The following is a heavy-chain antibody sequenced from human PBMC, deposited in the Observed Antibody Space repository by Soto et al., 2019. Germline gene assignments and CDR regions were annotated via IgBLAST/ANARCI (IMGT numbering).Heavy chain of an antibody. CDR1: GGSISSSS. CDR3: AKRWRDAMEPRPHNWLDP. V-gene: IGHV4-4*07. D-gene: IGHD1-1*01. Sequence: PSETLSLTCTVSGGSISSSSWNWIRQSAGKGVEWMGRMYYSGSTKYNPSLDSRVTMSLDTSTNQFSLKLTSVTAADTAVYYCAKRWRDAMEPRPHNWLDPWGQGIMVTVSS. CDR2: MYYSGST. J-gene: IGHJ5*02.